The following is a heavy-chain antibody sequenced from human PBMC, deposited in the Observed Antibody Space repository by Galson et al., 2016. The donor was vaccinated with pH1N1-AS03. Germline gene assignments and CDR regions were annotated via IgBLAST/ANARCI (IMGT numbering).Heavy chain of an antibody. CDR2: ISAYSGNT. V-gene: IGHV1-18*01. CDR3: ARDLRSDFGNSFVAGVRFGRY. D-gene: IGHD4-23*01. Sequence: SCKASGYTFTNFGINWVRQAPGQGLEWLGWISAYSGNTDYAQSLQGRVSMTTDPSTSTAYMELTGLTSADTAIYYCARDLRSDFGNSFVAGVRFGRYWGQGTLVIVSS. CDR1: GYTFTNFG. J-gene: IGHJ4*02.